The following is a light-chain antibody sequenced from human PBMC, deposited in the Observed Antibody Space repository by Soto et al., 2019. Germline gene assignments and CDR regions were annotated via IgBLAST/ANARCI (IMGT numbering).Light chain of an antibody. CDR3: HQYGISPPT. V-gene: IGKV3-20*01. Sequence: EVVLTQSPGTLSLSPGERATISCRASQSVSGSDLAWYQQKPGQAPRLLISGVSNRATGTPDRFSGSGSGTDFTLTISSLEPEEFAVFYCHQYGISPPTFGPGTKVEI. J-gene: IGKJ1*01. CDR2: GVS. CDR1: QSVSGSD.